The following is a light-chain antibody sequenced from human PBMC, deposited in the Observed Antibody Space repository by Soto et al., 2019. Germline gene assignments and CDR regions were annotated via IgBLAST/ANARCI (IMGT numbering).Light chain of an antibody. CDR3: LLHYGGAQPWV. J-gene: IGLJ3*02. V-gene: IGLV7-43*01. CDR2: NTN. CDR1: TEAVTRNSY. Sequence: QTVVTQEPSLTVSPGGTVTLTCASSTEAVTRNSYPSWFQQRPGQAPRALIYNTNNKHSWTPARFSGSLLGGKAALTLSGVQTEDEADYYCLLHYGGAQPWVFGGGTQLTVL.